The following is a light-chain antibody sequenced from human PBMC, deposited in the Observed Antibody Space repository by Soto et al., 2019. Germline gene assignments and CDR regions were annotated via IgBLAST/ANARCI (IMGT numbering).Light chain of an antibody. Sequence: QAVVTQEPSLTVSPGGTVTLTCASSTGAVTSGYYPNWFQQKPGQPPRALIYSTTYKHSWTPARFSGSLLGGKAALTLSGGQPEDEADYYCLLFYGDAVVFGGGTKLTVL. CDR1: TGAVTSGYY. J-gene: IGLJ2*01. V-gene: IGLV7-43*01. CDR3: LLFYGDAVV. CDR2: STT.